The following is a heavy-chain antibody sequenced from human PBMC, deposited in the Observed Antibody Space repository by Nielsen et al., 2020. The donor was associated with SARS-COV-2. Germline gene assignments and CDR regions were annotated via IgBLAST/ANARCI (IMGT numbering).Heavy chain of an antibody. D-gene: IGHD1-7*01. CDR1: GYTFTGYY. CDR2: ISAYNGNT. CDR3: ARSGTTRYYYYGMDV. Sequence: ASVKVSCKASGYTFTGYYMHWVRQAPGQGLEWMGWISAYNGNTNYAQKLQGRVTMTTDTSTSTAYMELRSLRSDDTAVYYCARSGTTRYYYYGMDVWGQGTTVTVSS. J-gene: IGHJ6*02. V-gene: IGHV1-18*04.